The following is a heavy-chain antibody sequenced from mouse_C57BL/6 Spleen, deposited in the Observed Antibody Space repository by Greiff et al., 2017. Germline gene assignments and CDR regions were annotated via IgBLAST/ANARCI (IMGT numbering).Heavy chain of an antibody. J-gene: IGHJ3*01. D-gene: IGHD2-4*01. CDR3: ARCDDYDTWFAY. CDR2: ISDGGSYT. CDR1: GFTFSSYA. V-gene: IGHV5-4*03. Sequence: EVKVEESGGGLVKPGGSLKLSCAASGFTFSSYAMSWVRQTPEKRLEWVATISDGGSYTYYPDNVKGRFTISRDNAKNNLYLQMSHLKSEDTAMYYCARCDDYDTWFAYWGQGTLVTVSA.